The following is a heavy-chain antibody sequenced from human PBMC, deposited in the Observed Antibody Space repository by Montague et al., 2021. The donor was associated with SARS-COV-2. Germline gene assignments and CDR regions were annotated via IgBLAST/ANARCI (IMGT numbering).Heavy chain of an antibody. J-gene: IGHJ3*02. CDR2: IYHSGTT. CDR1: GFSIGSGDY. Sequence: SETLSLTCTVSGFSIGSGDYWGWIRQPPGKGLEWIGSIYHSGTTYYNPSLQSRLTMSIDTSTNQFSLRLTSLTAADTAVFFCVRGKAGGLRNVFDIWGQGTTVTVSS. CDR3: VRGKAGGLRNVFDI. V-gene: IGHV4-38-2*02.